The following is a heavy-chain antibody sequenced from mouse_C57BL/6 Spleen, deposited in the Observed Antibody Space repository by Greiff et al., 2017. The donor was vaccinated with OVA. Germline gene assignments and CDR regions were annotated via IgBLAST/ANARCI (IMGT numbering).Heavy chain of an antibody. Sequence: VQLQESGPELVKPGASVKISCKASGYAFSSSWMNWVKQRPGKGLEWIGRIYPGDGDTNYNGKFKGKATLTADKSSSTAYMQLSSLTSEDSAVYFCVYDGYYWFAYWGQGTLVTVSA. D-gene: IGHD2-3*01. V-gene: IGHV1-82*01. J-gene: IGHJ3*01. CDR3: VYDGYYWFAY. CDR1: GYAFSSSW. CDR2: IYPGDGDT.